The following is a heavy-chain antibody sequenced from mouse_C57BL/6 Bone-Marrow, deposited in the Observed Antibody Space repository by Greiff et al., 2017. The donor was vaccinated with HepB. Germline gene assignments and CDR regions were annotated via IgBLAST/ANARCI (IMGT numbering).Heavy chain of an antibody. CDR3: TSVDYYGSSYAMDY. CDR2: IYPGNSDT. CDR1: GYTFTSYW. V-gene: IGHV1-5*01. J-gene: IGHJ4*01. Sequence: VHVKQSGTVLARPGASVKMSCKTSGYTFTSYWMHWVKQRPGQGLEWIGAIYPGNSDTSYNQKFKGKAKLTAVTSASTAYMELSSLTNEDSAVYYCTSVDYYGSSYAMDYWGQGTSVTVSS. D-gene: IGHD1-1*01.